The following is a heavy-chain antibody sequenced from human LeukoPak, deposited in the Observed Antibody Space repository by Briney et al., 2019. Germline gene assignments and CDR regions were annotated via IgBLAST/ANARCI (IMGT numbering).Heavy chain of an antibody. J-gene: IGHJ4*02. CDR1: GGSISSYY. D-gene: IGHD6-13*01. CDR3: ARASLSGWYVGY. CDR2: IYYSGST. V-gene: IGHV4-59*12. Sequence: TLSLTCTVSGGSISSYYWSWIRQPPGKGLEWIGYIYYSGSTYYNPSLKSRVTISVDTSKNQFSLKLSSVTAADTAVYYCARASLSGWYVGYWGQGTLVTVSS.